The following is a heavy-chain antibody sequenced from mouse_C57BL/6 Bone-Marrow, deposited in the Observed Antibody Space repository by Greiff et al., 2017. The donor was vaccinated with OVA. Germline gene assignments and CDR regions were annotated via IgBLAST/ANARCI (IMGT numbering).Heavy chain of an antibody. V-gene: IGHV1-15*01. CDR2: IDPENGGT. D-gene: IGHD2-5*01. CDR3: TRGYSNYYAMDY. CDR1: GYTFTDYE. Sequence: QVQLQQSGAELVRPGASVTLSCKASGYTFTDYEMHWVKQTPVHGLAWIGAIDPENGGTAYNQKFKGKAILTADKSSSTAYMELRSLTSDDSAVYYCTRGYSNYYAMDYWGQGTSVTVSS. J-gene: IGHJ4*01.